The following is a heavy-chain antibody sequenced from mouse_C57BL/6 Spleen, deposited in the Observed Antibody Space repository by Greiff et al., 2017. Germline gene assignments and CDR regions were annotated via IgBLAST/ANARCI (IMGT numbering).Heavy chain of an antibody. D-gene: IGHD2-3*01. Sequence: QVQLQQPGAELVKPGASVKLSCKASGYTFTSYWMHWVKQRPGQGLEWIEMIHPNSGSTNYNEKFKSKATLTVDKSSSTAYMQLSSLTSEDSAVYYCAREEDGYPFDYWGQGTTLTVSS. CDR1: GYTFTSYW. CDR2: IHPNSGST. V-gene: IGHV1-64*01. CDR3: AREEDGYPFDY. J-gene: IGHJ2*01.